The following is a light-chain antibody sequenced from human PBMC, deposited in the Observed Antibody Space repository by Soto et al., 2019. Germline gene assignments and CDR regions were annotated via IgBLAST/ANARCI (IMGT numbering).Light chain of an antibody. V-gene: IGKV3D-15*01. CDR3: QQYDTWPLT. Sequence: ETVMTQCPATLSVSPGERATPSCRASQYVSTNLAWYQQQPGQPPRLLIYDISNRATGIPARFSGSGSETELALTITSLQSEDFAVYYCQQYDTWPLTFGGGTKVDIK. CDR2: DIS. J-gene: IGKJ4*01. CDR1: QYVSTN.